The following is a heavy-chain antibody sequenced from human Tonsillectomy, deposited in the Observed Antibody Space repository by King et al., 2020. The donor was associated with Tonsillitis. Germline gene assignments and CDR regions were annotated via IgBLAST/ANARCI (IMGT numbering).Heavy chain of an antibody. CDR3: AGHGR. CDR1: GFIFSNYA. J-gene: IGHJ4*02. V-gene: IGHV3-30-3*01. D-gene: IGHD2-8*01. Sequence: VQLVESGGGVVQPGTSLRLSCAASGFIFSNYAFHWVRQAPGKGLEWVALISYDGSNKYYADSVKGRFTISRDNSKTTLYLQMNSLRAEDAAVYYCAGHGRWGQGALVTVSS. CDR2: ISYDGSNK.